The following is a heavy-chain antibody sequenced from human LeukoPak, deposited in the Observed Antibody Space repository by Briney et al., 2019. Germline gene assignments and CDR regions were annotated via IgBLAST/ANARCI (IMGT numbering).Heavy chain of an antibody. CDR1: GYTFTSYY. V-gene: IGHV1-46*01. CDR2: INPSGCST. J-gene: IGHJ4*02. CDR3: AREVVVGAHTPGDY. Sequence: VASVKVSCKASGYTFTSYYMHWVRQDPAHGLEWTGIINPSGCSTNYAQEFQGRVTMTRDMSTSTVYMELSSLRSEDTAVYYCAREVVVGAHTPGDYWGQGTLVTVSS. D-gene: IGHD1-26*01.